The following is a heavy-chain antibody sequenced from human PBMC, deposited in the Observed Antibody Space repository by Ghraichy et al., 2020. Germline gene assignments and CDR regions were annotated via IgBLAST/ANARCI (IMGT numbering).Heavy chain of an antibody. J-gene: IGHJ6*02. CDR2: ISGSGGST. Sequence: LSLTCAASGFTFSNYAMSWVRQAPGKGLEWVSAISGSGGSTYYADSVKGRFTISRDNSKNTLYLQMNSLRAEDTAVYYCAKYGSGSYPYYYYYGFDVWGQGTTVTVSS. CDR3: AKYGSGSYPYYYYYGFDV. D-gene: IGHD3-10*01. V-gene: IGHV3-23*01. CDR1: GFTFSNYA.